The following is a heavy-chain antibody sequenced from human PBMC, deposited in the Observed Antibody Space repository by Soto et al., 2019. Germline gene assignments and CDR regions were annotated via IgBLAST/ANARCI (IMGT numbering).Heavy chain of an antibody. Sequence: GGSLRLSCAASGFTFRTYWMHWVRQAPGKGLVWVARINSDGSNKYYADSVKGRFTISRDNSKNTLYLQMNSLRAEDTAVYYCARALQWFDAFDIWGQGTMVTVSS. D-gene: IGHD3-3*01. CDR1: GFTFRTYW. V-gene: IGHV3-74*01. CDR2: INSDGSNK. CDR3: ARALQWFDAFDI. J-gene: IGHJ3*02.